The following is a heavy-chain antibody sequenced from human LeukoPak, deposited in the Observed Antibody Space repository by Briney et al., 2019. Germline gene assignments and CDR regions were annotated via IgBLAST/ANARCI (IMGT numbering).Heavy chain of an antibody. Sequence: GGSLRLSCAASGFTFSSYAMYWVRQAPGKGLEWVTNIWYDGSNTCYADSVKGRFTISRDNSKNTLYLQMNSLRAEDTAVYYCARGLFNCDNSGLNYWGQGTRVTVSS. CDR2: IWYDGSNT. CDR3: ARGLFNCDNSGLNY. CDR1: GFTFSSYA. V-gene: IGHV3-33*01. D-gene: IGHD3-22*01. J-gene: IGHJ4*02.